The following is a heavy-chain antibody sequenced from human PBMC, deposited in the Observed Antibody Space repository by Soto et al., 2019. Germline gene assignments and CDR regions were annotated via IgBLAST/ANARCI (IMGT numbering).Heavy chain of an antibody. CDR3: AKKYRSGWYPFDY. CDR1: GFTFSNYA. V-gene: IGHV3-30-3*02. Sequence: SGGLLRLSCAASGFTFSNYAMHWVRQAPGKGLEWVAIISYDGSNKYYADSVKGRFTISRDNSKNTLYLQMNSLRAEDTAVYYCAKKYRSGWYPFDYWGQGTLVTVSS. CDR2: ISYDGSNK. D-gene: IGHD6-19*01. J-gene: IGHJ4*02.